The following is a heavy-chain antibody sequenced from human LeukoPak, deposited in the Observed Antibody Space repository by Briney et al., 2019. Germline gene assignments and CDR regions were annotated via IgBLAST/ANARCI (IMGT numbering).Heavy chain of an antibody. V-gene: IGHV3-21*01. J-gene: IGHJ4*02. CDR2: ISSSSSYI. D-gene: IGHD1-26*01. Sequence: GGSLRLSCAASGFTFSSYSMNWVRQAPGKGLEWVSSISSSSSYIYYADSVKGRFTISRDNAKNSLYLQMNSLRAEDTAVYYCAREGGRHPYYFDYWGQGTLVTVSS. CDR1: GFTFSSYS. CDR3: AREGGRHPYYFDY.